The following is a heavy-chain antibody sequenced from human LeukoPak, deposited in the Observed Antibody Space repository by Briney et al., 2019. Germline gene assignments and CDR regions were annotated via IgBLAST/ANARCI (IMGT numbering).Heavy chain of an antibody. D-gene: IGHD6-13*01. CDR2: TYYRSKWYN. CDR1: GDSVSSNSAA. CDR3: AREWYSSLSLYYYYYMDV. Sequence: SQTLSLTCAISGDSVSSNSAAWNWIRQSPSRGLEWLGRTYYRSKWYNDYAVSVKSRITINPDTSKNQFSLQLNSVTPEDTAVYYCAREWYSSLSLYYYYYMDVWGKGTTVTVSS. V-gene: IGHV6-1*01. J-gene: IGHJ6*03.